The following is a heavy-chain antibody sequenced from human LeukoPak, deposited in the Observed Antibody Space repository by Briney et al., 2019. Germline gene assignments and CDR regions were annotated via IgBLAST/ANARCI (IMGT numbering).Heavy chain of an antibody. CDR2: ISAYNGDT. V-gene: IGHV1-18*01. J-gene: IGHJ4*02. CDR1: GYSFITYG. Sequence: ASVKVSCKASGYSFITYGITWVRQAPGQGLEWMGWISAYNGDTNYARKLQGRVTMTTDTSTSIAYMEMRSLRSDDTAVYYCARGTNYDFEYWGQGTLVTVSS. CDR3: ARGTNYDFEY. D-gene: IGHD1-7*01.